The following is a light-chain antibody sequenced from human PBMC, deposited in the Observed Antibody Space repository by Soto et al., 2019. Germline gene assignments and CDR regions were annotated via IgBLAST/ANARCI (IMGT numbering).Light chain of an antibody. CDR1: SSDVGGYNY. J-gene: IGLJ2*01. V-gene: IGLV2-14*03. Sequence: QSALTQPASVSGSPGQSITISCTGTSSDVGGYNYVSWYQQHPGKAPKLMIYDVSNRPSGVSNRFSGSKSGNTASLTISGLQAEDEDDYYCSSYTSSSIVVFGGGTQLTVL. CDR3: SSYTSSSIVV. CDR2: DVS.